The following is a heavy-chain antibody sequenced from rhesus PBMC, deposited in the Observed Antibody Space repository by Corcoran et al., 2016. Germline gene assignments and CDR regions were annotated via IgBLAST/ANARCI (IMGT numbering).Heavy chain of an antibody. V-gene: IGHV1-138*01. Sequence: QVQLVQSGAEVQKPGSSVKFSCKASGYTFTDYYMHWGRQAPGQGLEWMGEINPKTGGTNYAQKFQGRGTMTRGTSTSTAYMELSSLRSEDTAVYYCVATTVATFDYWGQGVLVTVSS. CDR3: VATTVATFDY. J-gene: IGHJ4*01. CDR1: GYTFTDYY. D-gene: IGHD4-29*01. CDR2: INPKTGGT.